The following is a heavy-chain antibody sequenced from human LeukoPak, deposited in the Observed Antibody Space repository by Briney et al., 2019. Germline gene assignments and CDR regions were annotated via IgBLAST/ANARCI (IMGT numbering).Heavy chain of an antibody. CDR3: ARGNRVATTL. J-gene: IGHJ4*02. D-gene: IGHD5-12*01. V-gene: IGHV4-59*01. CDR2: IYYSGST. CDR1: GGSISRYY. Sequence: PSETLSLTSTVSGGSISRYYWSWIRQPPRKGLEWIGYIYYSGSTNYNPSLKSRVTISVDTSKNQFSLKLSSVTAADTAVYYCARGNRVATTLWGQGTLVTVSA.